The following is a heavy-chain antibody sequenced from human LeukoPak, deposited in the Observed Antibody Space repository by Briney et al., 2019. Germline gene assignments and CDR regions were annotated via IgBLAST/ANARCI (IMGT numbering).Heavy chain of an antibody. CDR3: ARVGPPYISGTTRGVSRYFDY. V-gene: IGHV1-46*01. D-gene: IGHD1-20*01. CDR2: INPSGGYT. J-gene: IGHJ4*02. CDR1: GYTFTRYY. Sequence: ASVNVSCKASGYTFTRYYMHWVRQAPGQGLEWMGIINPSGGYTNSAQKFQGRVTMTRDTSTSTVYMELSRLRYEDTAVYYCARVGPPYISGTTRGVSRYFDYWGQGTLVTVSS.